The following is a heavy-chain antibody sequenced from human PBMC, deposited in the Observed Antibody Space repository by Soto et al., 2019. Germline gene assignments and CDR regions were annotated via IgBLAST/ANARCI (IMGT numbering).Heavy chain of an antibody. J-gene: IGHJ5*02. Sequence: EVQLVESGGGLVQPGGSLRLSCVASGFTFTNYWMHWVRQAPGKGLVWVSRISSDGTYIQYGDSVRGRFTISRDNAKNTVYLQMNSLRAEDTAVYYCVRNLEVTPDSVWFDPWGQGTLVTVSS. CDR1: GFTFTNYW. D-gene: IGHD4-4*01. CDR3: VRNLEVTPDSVWFDP. CDR2: ISSDGTYI. V-gene: IGHV3-74*03.